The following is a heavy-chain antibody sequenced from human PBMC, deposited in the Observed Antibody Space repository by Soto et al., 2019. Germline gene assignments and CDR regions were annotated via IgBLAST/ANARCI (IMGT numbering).Heavy chain of an antibody. CDR3: ARTMGGIAAAGSDF. J-gene: IGHJ4*02. V-gene: IGHV1-8*01. Sequence: QVQLVQSGAEVKKPGASVKVSCKASGYTFNTYDIEWVRLATGQGLEWMGSMNPNTGSTDYAQKFQGRVTTTMTTSISTAYLELSSLRSDDTAIYYCARTMGGIAAAGSDFWGQGTLVTVSA. D-gene: IGHD6-13*01. CDR1: GYTFNTYD. CDR2: MNPNTGST.